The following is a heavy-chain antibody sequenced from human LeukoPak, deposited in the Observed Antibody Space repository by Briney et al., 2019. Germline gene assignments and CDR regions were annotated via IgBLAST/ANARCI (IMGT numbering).Heavy chain of an antibody. J-gene: IGHJ4*02. V-gene: IGHV4-39*01. D-gene: IGHD3-10*01. CDR2: IYYSGST. Sequence: SETLSLTCTVSGGSISSSSYSWGWIRQPPGKGLEWIGSIYYSGSTYYNPSLKSRVTISVDTSKNQFSLKLSSVTAADTAVYYCARLDYGSGSYYNRPFDYWGQGTLVTVSS. CDR1: GGSISSSSYS. CDR3: ARLDYGSGSYYNRPFDY.